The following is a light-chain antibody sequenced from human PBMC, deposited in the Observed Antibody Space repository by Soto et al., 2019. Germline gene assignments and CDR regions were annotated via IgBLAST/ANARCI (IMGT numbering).Light chain of an antibody. Sequence: EIVMTQSPATLSVSPGERATLSCRASQSVSSNLAWYQQKPGQAPRLLIYGASTRATGIPARFSGSRSGTEFTLTISSLQSEDFAVYYCQQYGYAPNTFGQGTKLDIK. J-gene: IGKJ2*01. CDR1: QSVSSN. CDR3: QQYGYAPNT. V-gene: IGKV3-15*01. CDR2: GAS.